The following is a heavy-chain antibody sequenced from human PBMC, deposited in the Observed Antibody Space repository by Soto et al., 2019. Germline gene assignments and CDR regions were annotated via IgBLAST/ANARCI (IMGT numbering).Heavy chain of an antibody. CDR3: AKTPNYYGSGSLYS. CDR1: GFTFSSYG. D-gene: IGHD3-10*01. Sequence: QVQLVESGGGVVQPGRSLRLSCAASGFTFSSYGMHWVRQAPGKGLEWVAVISYDGSNKYYADSVKGRFTISRDNSKNTLYLQMNSLRAEDTAVYYCAKTPNYYGSGSLYSWGQGTLVTVSS. V-gene: IGHV3-30*18. CDR2: ISYDGSNK. J-gene: IGHJ4*02.